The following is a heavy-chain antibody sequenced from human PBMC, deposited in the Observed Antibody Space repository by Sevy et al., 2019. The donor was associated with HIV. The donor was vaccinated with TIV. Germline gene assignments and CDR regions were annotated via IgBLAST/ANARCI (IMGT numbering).Heavy chain of an antibody. CDR1: GGSVSSGSYY. CDR2: IYYSGST. Sequence: SETLSLTCTVSGGSVSSGSYYWSWIRQPPGKGLEWIGYIYYSGSTNYNPSLKSRVTISVDTSKNQSSLKLSSVTAADTAVYYCARSFGGSWEWELLPWYYYYYMDVWGKGTTVTVSS. V-gene: IGHV4-61*01. J-gene: IGHJ6*03. CDR3: ARSFGGSWEWELLPWYYYYYMDV. D-gene: IGHD1-26*01.